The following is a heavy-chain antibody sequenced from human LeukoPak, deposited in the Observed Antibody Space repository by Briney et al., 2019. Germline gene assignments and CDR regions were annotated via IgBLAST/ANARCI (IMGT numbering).Heavy chain of an antibody. D-gene: IGHD4-17*01. Sequence: PGGSLRLSCAASGFTFSNYFMQWVRQAPGKGLEYVSAISTRGETTYYAKSVKGRFTISRDDSKNTLYLQMGSLRGEDMAVYYCARRVAPTVYLGMDVWGQGNTVPVSS. J-gene: IGHJ6*01. CDR1: GFTFSNYF. CDR2: ISTRGETT. CDR3: ARRVAPTVYLGMDV. V-gene: IGHV3-64*01.